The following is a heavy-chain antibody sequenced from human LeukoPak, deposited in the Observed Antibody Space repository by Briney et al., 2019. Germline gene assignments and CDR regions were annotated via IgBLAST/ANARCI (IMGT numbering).Heavy chain of an antibody. CDR2: ISGYKANT. CDR3: ARDSPDYGDYIDF. Sequence: ASVKVSCKASGYTFTSYGISWVRQAPGQGLEWMGWISGYKANTKYAQKFQGRVTMTTDTSTSTAYMELRSLRSDDTAVYYCARDSPDYGDYIDFWGRGTLVPVSS. V-gene: IGHV1-18*01. D-gene: IGHD4-17*01. J-gene: IGHJ4*02. CDR1: GYTFTSYG.